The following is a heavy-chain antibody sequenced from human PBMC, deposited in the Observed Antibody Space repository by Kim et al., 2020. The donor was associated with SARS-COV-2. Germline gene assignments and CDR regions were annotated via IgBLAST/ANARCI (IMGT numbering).Heavy chain of an antibody. Sequence: GGSLRLSCTASGFTFGDYAMSWVRQAPGKGLEWVGFIRSKAYGGTTEYAASVKGRFTISRDDSKSIAYLQMNSLKTEDTAVYYCTRLGLQYSGYDSPDLGAFDIWGQGTMVTVSS. CDR1: GFTFGDYA. D-gene: IGHD5-12*01. CDR3: TRLGLQYSGYDSPDLGAFDI. CDR2: IRSKAYGGTT. V-gene: IGHV3-49*04. J-gene: IGHJ3*02.